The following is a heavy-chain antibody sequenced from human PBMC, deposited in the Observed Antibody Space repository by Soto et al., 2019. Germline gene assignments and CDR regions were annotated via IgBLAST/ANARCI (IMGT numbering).Heavy chain of an antibody. D-gene: IGHD5-12*01. V-gene: IGHV3-30-3*01. CDR3: SILSVDGYNTAPYAFDI. J-gene: IGHJ3*02. Sequence: PGGSLRLSCAASGFTFSSYAMHWVRQAPGKGLEWVAVISYDGSNKYYADSVKGRFTISRDNSKNTLYLQMNSLRAEDTAVYYCSILSVDGYNTAPYAFDIWGQGTMVTVSS. CDR2: ISYDGSNK. CDR1: GFTFSSYA.